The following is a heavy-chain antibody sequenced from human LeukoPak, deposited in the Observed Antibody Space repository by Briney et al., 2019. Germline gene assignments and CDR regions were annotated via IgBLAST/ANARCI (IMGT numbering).Heavy chain of an antibody. CDR2: IIPIFGTA. Sequence: SVKVSCKASGGTFSSYAISWVRQAPGQGLEWMGGIIPIFGTANYAQKFQGRVTITADESTSTAYMELSSLRSEDTAVYYCARGRGMVRGVIPYYFDYWGQGTLVTVSS. CDR1: GGTFSSYA. V-gene: IGHV1-69*13. D-gene: IGHD3-10*01. J-gene: IGHJ4*02. CDR3: ARGRGMVRGVIPYYFDY.